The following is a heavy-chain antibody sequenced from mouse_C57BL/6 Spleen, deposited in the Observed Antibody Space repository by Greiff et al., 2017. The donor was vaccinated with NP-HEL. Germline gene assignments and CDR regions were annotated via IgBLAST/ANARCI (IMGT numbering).Heavy chain of an antibody. Sequence: QVQLKESGTELVKPGASVKLSCKASGYTFTGYWIHWVKQRPGQGLEWIGNINPSNGGTNYNAKFKIKATLTVDKSSSTAYMQLSSLTSEDSAVYFCARLGATVVGWGQGTLLTVSA. J-gene: IGHJ3*01. CDR1: GYTFTGYW. CDR2: INPSNGGT. D-gene: IGHD1-1*01. CDR3: ARLGATVVG. V-gene: IGHV1-53*01.